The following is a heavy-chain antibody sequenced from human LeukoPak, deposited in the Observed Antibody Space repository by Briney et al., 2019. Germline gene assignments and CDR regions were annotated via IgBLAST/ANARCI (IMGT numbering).Heavy chain of an antibody. V-gene: IGHV1-2*06. J-gene: IGHJ4*02. D-gene: IGHD6-6*01. CDR3: ARDSSL. CDR2: INPNSGGT. CDR1: GYTFTGYY. Sequence: GASVKVSCKASGYTFTGYYMHWVRQAPGQGLEWMGRINPNSGGTNYAQKLLGRVTMTTDTSTSTAYMELRSLRSDDTAVYYCARDSSLWGQGTLVTVSS.